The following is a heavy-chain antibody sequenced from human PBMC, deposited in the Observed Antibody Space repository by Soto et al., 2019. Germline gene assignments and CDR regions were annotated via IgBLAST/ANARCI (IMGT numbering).Heavy chain of an antibody. V-gene: IGHV3-23*01. CDR3: AKDRQPDGLWPFDH. CDR1: GFTFGTYA. D-gene: IGHD2-8*01. Sequence: XSMRLSCAASGFTFGTYAMNWVLQTPGKGLEWVSGIYGNGGGISYGDSVKGRFTISRDNSNNMLYLQMHSLRVEDTAVYYCAKDRQPDGLWPFDHWGQGTLVTVSS. CDR2: IYGNGGGI. J-gene: IGHJ4*02.